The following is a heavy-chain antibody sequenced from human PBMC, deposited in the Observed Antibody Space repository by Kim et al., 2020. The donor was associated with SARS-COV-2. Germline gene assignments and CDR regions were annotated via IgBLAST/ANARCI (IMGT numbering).Heavy chain of an antibody. CDR1: GFTFSSYW. V-gene: IGHV3-7*01. CDR3: ARDHTARRAYYYYYYGMDV. D-gene: IGHD5-18*01. CDR2: IKQDGSEK. Sequence: GGSLRLSCAASGFTFSSYWMSWVRQAPGKGLEWVANIKQDGSEKYYVDSVKGRFTISRDNAKNSLYLQMNSLRAEDTAVYYCARDHTARRAYYYYYYGMDVCGQGTTVTVSS. J-gene: IGHJ6*02.